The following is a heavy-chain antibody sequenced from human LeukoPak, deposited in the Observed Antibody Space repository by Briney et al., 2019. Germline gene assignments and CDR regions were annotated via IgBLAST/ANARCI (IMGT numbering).Heavy chain of an antibody. CDR1: GFTFDGYG. J-gene: IGHJ4*02. Sequence: PGGSLRLSCAASGFTFDGYGGSLVRQAAGNGLECVSGIKWNGASPAYADSVKGRFTSSRDKAKNSLYLQMNSLRAEDTALYYCARGLYTYDDWGQGTLVTVSS. CDR2: IKWNGASP. D-gene: IGHD3-16*01. CDR3: ARGLYTYDD. V-gene: IGHV3-20*04.